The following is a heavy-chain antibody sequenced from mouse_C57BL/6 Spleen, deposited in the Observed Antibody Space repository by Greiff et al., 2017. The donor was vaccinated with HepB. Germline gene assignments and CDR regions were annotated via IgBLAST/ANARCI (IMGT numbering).Heavy chain of an antibody. D-gene: IGHD4-1*01. V-gene: IGHV1-15*01. CDR3: TRKSWDYAMDY. CDR2: IDPETGGT. CDR1: GYTFTDYE. J-gene: IGHJ4*01. Sequence: VQLQESGAELVRPGASVTLSCKASGYTFTDYEMHWVKQTPVHGLEWIGAIDPETGGTAYNQKFKGKAILTADKSSSTAYMELRSLTSEDSAVYYCTRKSWDYAMDYWGQGTSVTVSS.